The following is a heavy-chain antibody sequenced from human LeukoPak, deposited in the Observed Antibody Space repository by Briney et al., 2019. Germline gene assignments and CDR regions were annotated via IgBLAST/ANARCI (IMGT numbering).Heavy chain of an antibody. D-gene: IGHD4-17*01. CDR2: IIPIFGTA. Sequence: SVKVSCKASGGTFSSYAISWVRQAPGQGLEWMGGIIPIFGTANYAQKFQGRVTITTDESTSTAYMELSSLRSEDTAVYYCARGGVTTTNRFDPWGQGTLVTISS. CDR3: ARGGVTTTNRFDP. CDR1: GGTFSSYA. V-gene: IGHV1-69*05. J-gene: IGHJ5*02.